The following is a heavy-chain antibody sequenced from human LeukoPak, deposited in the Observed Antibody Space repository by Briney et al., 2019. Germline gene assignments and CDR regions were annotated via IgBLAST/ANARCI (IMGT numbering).Heavy chain of an antibody. CDR2: INPNTGGT. CDR1: GYTFTGYY. CDR3: ARDGFQGMILYVVYYMDV. D-gene: IGHD2-21*01. Sequence: GASVKVSCKASGYTFTGYYMHWVRQAPGQGLEWMGRINPNTGGTNYAQKFQGRVTFTIDTSTNTAYMELSRLRPDDTAVYYCARDGFQGMILYVVYYMDVWGKGTTVTVSS. J-gene: IGHJ6*03. V-gene: IGHV1-2*06.